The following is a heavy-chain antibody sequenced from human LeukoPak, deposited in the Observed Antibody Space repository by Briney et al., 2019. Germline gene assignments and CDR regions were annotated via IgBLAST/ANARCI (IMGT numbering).Heavy chain of an antibody. J-gene: IGHJ4*02. D-gene: IGHD3-9*01. CDR1: GGSISSSNW. V-gene: IGHV4-4*02. CDR2: IYHSGST. Sequence: SGTLSLTCAVSGGSISSSNWWSWVRQPPGKGLEWIGEIYHSGSTNYNPSLKSRVTISVDKSKNQFSLKLSSVTAADTAVYYCARDDYDILTGYSTFDYWGQGTLVTVSS. CDR3: ARDDYDILTGYSTFDY.